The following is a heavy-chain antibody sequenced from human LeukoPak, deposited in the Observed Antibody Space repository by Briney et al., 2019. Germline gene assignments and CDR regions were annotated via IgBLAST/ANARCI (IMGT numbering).Heavy chain of an antibody. V-gene: IGHV3-7*03. J-gene: IGHJ4*02. CDR1: GFMFSSNW. CDR2: IKGDGTET. CDR3: AKEGRSLQTY. Sequence: GGSLRLSCAASGFMFSSNWMSWVRLAPGKGLEWVANIKGDGTETYYVDSVKGRFTISRDNAKNSLYLQMNSLRVEDTAVYYCAKEGRSLQTYWGQGTLVTVSS. D-gene: IGHD5-24*01.